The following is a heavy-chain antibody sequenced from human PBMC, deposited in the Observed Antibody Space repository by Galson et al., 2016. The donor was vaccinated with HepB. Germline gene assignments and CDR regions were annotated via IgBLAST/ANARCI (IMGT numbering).Heavy chain of an antibody. D-gene: IGHD6-13*01. CDR1: GYTFSSYD. V-gene: IGHV1-8*01. CDR3: ARVAAGAIFD. Sequence: SVKVSCKASGYTFSSYDINWVRQATGQGLEWMGWMHSNSGNTGYAQSFLGRVTMTRNTSISTAYMELSNLRYEDTAMYYCARVAAGAIFDWGQGTLVTVSS. CDR2: MHSNSGNT. J-gene: IGHJ4*02.